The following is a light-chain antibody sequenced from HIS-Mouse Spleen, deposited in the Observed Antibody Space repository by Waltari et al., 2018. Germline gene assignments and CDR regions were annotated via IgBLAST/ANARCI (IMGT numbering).Light chain of an antibody. CDR1: QGISNY. CDR3: QKYNSAPRLT. J-gene: IGKJ4*01. Sequence: DIQMTQSPSSLSASVRDSVTITCRASQGISNYLAWYQQKPGKVPKLLIYAASTLQSGVPSRFSGSGSGTDFTLTISSLQPEDGATYYCQKYNSAPRLTFGGGTKVEIK. CDR2: AAS. V-gene: IGKV1-27*01.